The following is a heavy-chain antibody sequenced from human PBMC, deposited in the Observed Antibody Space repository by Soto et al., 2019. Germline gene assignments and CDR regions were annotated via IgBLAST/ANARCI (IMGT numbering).Heavy chain of an antibody. D-gene: IGHD3-10*01. CDR3: ARTSYGSGSYYYMDV. Sequence: SETLSLTCAVYGGSFSGYYWSWIRQPPGKGLEWIGEINHSGSTNYNPSLKSRVTISVDTSKNQFSLKLSSVTAADTAVYYCARTSYGSGSYYYMDVWGKGTTVTVSS. CDR2: INHSGST. J-gene: IGHJ6*03. V-gene: IGHV4-34*01. CDR1: GGSFSGYY.